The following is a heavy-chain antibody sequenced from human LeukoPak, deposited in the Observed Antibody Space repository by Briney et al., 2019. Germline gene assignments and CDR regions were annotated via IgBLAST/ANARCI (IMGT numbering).Heavy chain of an antibody. CDR3: VKVVWEDNHYYYDLDV. V-gene: IGHV3-30*18. J-gene: IGHJ6*01. CDR1: GFTFSKAG. D-gene: IGHD1-26*01. CDR2: VSYDAYNE. Sequence: PRGSLRHSRAPSGFTFSKAGIYSVRQAPGKGLEWVAVVSYDAYNEDYGDSVKGRFTISRDNSKNTVDLQMNSLRPEDTAVYFCVKVVWEDNHYYYDLDVWGQGTTVSVAS.